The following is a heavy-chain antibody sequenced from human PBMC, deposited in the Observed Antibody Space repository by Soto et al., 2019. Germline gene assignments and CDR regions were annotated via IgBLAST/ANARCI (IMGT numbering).Heavy chain of an antibody. D-gene: IGHD3-16*01. CDR3: ARSSGGVFGIIIEGTNWFAP. V-gene: IGHV1-69*17. J-gene: IGHJ5*02. CDR2: IIPVFGLV. CDR1: GGTPSNSA. Sequence: QVHLLLQSGAEVKKPGSSVKVSCKASGGTPSNSAISWVRQAPGQGLEWMGGIIPVFGLVKYAQKFQGRVTMTSDTSTSTVYMELRGLTSEDTAVYYCARSSGGVFGIIIEGTNWFAPWGQGTLVTVSS.